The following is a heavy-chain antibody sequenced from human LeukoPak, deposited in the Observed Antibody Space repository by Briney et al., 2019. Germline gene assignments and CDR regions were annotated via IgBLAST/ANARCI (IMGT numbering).Heavy chain of an antibody. CDR1: GASVSSYY. CDR2: IYTGATV. CDR3: SGEQFASGKDYYYYMDV. J-gene: IGHJ6*03. V-gene: IGHV4-4*07. Sequence: PSETLSLTCTVSGASVSSYYWAWIRQPAGKGLEWVGRIYTGATVNYNPSLESRGTMPPHNFKNHFPLLLTSVPAADTAVYYCSGEQFASGKDYYYYMDVWGKGTTVTVS. D-gene: IGHD3-10*01.